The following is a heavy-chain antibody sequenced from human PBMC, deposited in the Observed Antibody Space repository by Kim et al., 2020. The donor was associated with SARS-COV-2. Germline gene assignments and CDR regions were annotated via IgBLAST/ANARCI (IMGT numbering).Heavy chain of an antibody. D-gene: IGHD3-16*01. CDR1: GDRVSTVSAT. V-gene: IGHV6-1*01. Sequence: SQTLSLTCAISGDRVSTVSATWNWIRQPPSRGLEWPARTYYRFKWYNDYAVSVRGRIAITPDKSKNHFSLRLKSVTPEDTAIYYCTRHYGREVSVARASFGIWDQETGVSVS. CDR2: TYYRFKWYN. J-gene: IGHJ3*02. CDR3: TRHYGREVSVARASFGI.